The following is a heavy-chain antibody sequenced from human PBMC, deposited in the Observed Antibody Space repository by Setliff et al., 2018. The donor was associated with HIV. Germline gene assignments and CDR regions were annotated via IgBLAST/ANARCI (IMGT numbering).Heavy chain of an antibody. J-gene: IGHJ4*02. CDR2: IKGDGSKT. CDR1: GFTFGSYW. D-gene: IGHD2-8*01. Sequence: PGGSLRLSCAASGFTFGSYWMSWVRQAPGQGLEYVAHIKGDGSKTKYVDSVRGRFTISRDNAKKSLYLQMNSLRAEYTAVYYCFSSLGVFYFDFWGQGTPVTVSS. V-gene: IGHV3-7*03. CDR3: FSSLGVFYFDF.